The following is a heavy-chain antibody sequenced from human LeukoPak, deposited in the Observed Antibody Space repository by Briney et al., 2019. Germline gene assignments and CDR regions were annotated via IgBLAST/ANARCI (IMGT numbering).Heavy chain of an antibody. CDR3: ARDQGMVNDAFDV. CDR2: INHNGNVN. J-gene: IGHJ3*01. Sequence: GGSLRLSCAASGFTFSSYWMNWARQAPGKGLEWVASINHNGNVNYYVDSVKGRFTISRDNSKNSLYLQMNNLRDDDTAVYYCARDQGMVNDAFDVWGQGTLVTVSS. V-gene: IGHV3-7*03. D-gene: IGHD4/OR15-4a*01. CDR1: GFTFSSYW.